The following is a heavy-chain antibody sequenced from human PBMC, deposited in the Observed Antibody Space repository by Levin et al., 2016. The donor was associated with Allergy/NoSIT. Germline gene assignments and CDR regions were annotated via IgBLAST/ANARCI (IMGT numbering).Heavy chain of an antibody. D-gene: IGHD2-21*02. CDR2: IKSQAGGGAT. CDR3: TSRLEGDYCAGDCYSSFDY. V-gene: IGHV3-15*01. J-gene: IGHJ4*02. Sequence: WIRQPPGKGLEWVGRIKSQAGGGATDYAAPVKGRFTISRDDSENTLYLQMNSLKTEDTAVYYCTSRLEGDYCAGDCYSSFDYWGQGTLVTVSS.